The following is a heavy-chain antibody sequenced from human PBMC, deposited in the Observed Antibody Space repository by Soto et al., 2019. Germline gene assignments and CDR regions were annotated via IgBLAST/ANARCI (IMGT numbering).Heavy chain of an antibody. Sequence: QVQLQESGPGLVKPSETLSLTCTVSGGSISSYYWSWIRQPPGKGLEWIGYTYYSGITNYNPSLKSGVTKSVDTSKNQSSLKLSSVTAADTAVYYCARHALAYCGGDCYFDCWGQGTLVTVSS. D-gene: IGHD2-21*02. CDR2: TYYSGIT. J-gene: IGHJ4*02. V-gene: IGHV4-59*08. CDR1: GGSISSYY. CDR3: ARHALAYCGGDCYFDC.